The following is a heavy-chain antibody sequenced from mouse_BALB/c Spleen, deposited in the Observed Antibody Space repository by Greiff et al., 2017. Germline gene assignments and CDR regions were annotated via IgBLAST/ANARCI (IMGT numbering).Heavy chain of an antibody. CDR3: ARAYDYGRWYFDD. D-gene: IGHD2-4*01. CDR1: GYSFTGYT. V-gene: IGHV1-39*01. CDR2: IDPYYGGT. Sequence: VQLQQSGPELEKPGASVKISCKASGYSFTGYTMHWVKQSNGKSLEWIGIIDPYYGGTSYNQKFKGKATLTVDKSSSTAYMQLESLTSEDSAVYDCARAYDYGRWYFDDWGEGTTVTVSA. J-gene: IGHJ1*01.